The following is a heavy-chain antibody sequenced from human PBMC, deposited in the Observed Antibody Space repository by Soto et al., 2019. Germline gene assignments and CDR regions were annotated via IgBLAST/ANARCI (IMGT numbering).Heavy chain of an antibody. V-gene: IGHV3-23*01. Sequence: EVQLLESGGGLVQPGGSLRLSCAASGFTFSSYAMSWVRQAPGKGLEWVSAISGSCGSTYYADSVKGRFTISRDNSKNTLYLQKNSRRAEDTAVYYCAKDRGGMIVVVIVSGQHWGQGTLVTVSS. CDR3: AKDRGGMIVVVIVSGQH. D-gene: IGHD3-22*01. J-gene: IGHJ1*01. CDR1: GFTFSSYA. CDR2: ISGSCGST.